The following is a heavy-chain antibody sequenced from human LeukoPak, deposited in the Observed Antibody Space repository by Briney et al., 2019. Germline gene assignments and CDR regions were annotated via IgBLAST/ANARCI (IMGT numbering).Heavy chain of an antibody. D-gene: IGHD3-22*01. V-gene: IGHV1-2*02. CDR1: GYTFTGYY. J-gene: IGHJ4*02. CDR2: INPNSGGT. Sequence: GASVKVSCKASGYTFTGYYMHWVRQAPGQGLEWMGWINPNSGGTNYAQKFQGRVTMTRDTSISTAYMELSRLRSDDTAVYYCARSLWRVVVVITPFGYWGQGTLVTVSS. CDR3: ARSLWRVVVVITPFGY.